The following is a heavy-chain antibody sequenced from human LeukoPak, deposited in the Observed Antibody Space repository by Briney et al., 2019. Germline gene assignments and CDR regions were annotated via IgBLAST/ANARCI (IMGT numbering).Heavy chain of an antibody. CDR1: GFTFSSYA. CDR2: IRSSSSTI. D-gene: IGHD2-2*01. Sequence: GGSLRLSCAASGFTFSSYAMSWVRQAQGKGLEWVSYIRSSSSTIYYADSVKGRFTISRDNAKNPLYLQMNSLRAEDTAVYYCAFPGCSSTSCPALYYFDYWGQGTLVTVSS. V-gene: IGHV3-48*01. J-gene: IGHJ4*02. CDR3: AFPGCSSTSCPALYYFDY.